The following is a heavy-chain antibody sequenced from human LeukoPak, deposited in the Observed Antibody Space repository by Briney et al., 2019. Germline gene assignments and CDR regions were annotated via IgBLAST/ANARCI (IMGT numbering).Heavy chain of an antibody. CDR3: ARDSETTPIHVLGY. D-gene: IGHD2-15*01. J-gene: IGHJ4*02. V-gene: IGHV3-30-3*01. CDR1: GFTFTNYV. CDR2: VSSDGAIK. Sequence: GSLRLSCVVSGFTFTNYVVHWVRQAPGKGLEWVTLVSSDGAIKYYADSVKGRFSVSRDISKNTLYLQMNSLRVDDTAVYYCARDSETTPIHVLGYWGQGTLVTVSS.